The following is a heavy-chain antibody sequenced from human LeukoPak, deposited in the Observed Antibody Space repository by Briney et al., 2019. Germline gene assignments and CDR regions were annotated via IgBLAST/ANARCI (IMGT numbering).Heavy chain of an antibody. CDR2: INPNSGGT. V-gene: IGHV1-2*04. J-gene: IGHJ4*02. Sequence: ASVKVSCKASGYTFSGYYMHWVRRAPGQGLEWMGWINPNSGGTNYAQKFQGWVTMTRDTSISTAYMELSRLRSDDTAVYYCAVMTTVTTLDYWGQGTLVTVSS. CDR1: GYTFSGYY. CDR3: AVMTTVTTLDY. D-gene: IGHD4-17*01.